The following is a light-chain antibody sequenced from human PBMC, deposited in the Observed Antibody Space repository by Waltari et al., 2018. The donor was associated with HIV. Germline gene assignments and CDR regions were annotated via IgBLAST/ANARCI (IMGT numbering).Light chain of an antibody. J-gene: IGLJ3*02. Sequence: QTVVTQEPSFLVSPGGTVTLTCGLSSGSVSTNYYPSWYQQTPGQAPRTLIYSTNTRSSGVPDRFSGSILGNKAALTITGAQADDESDYYCVLYMGSGIWVFGGGTKLTVL. CDR2: STN. CDR3: VLYMGSGIWV. CDR1: SGSVSTNYY. V-gene: IGLV8-61*01.